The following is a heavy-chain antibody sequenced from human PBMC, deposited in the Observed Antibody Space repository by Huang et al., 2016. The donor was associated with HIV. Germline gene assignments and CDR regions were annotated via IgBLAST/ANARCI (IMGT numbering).Heavy chain of an antibody. J-gene: IGHJ4*02. Sequence: QVQLVESGGGVVQPGGSLRLSCAASGFTFSSYGMHWVRQAPGKGLEWVAVIRYDGSNKYYADSGKGRFTISRDNSKNTLYLQMNSLRAEDTAVYYCAKDFGIEFWGQGTLVTVSS. V-gene: IGHV3-30*02. CDR2: IRYDGSNK. CDR1: GFTFSSYG. D-gene: IGHD3-10*01. CDR3: AKDFGIEF.